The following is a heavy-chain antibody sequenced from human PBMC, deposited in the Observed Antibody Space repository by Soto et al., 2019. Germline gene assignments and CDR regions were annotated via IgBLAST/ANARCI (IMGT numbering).Heavy chain of an antibody. CDR3: ARGRYGDY. J-gene: IGHJ4*02. CDR2: ISAHNCNT. D-gene: IGHD1-1*01. V-gene: IGHV1-18*01. Sequence: QVHLVQSGAEVKKPGASVKVSCQGSGYAFTTYGITWVRQAPGQGLEWMGWISAHNCNTNYAQKLQGRGTVTRDTSTSTAYMELRSLRYDVTAVYYCARGRYGDYWGQGALVTVSS. CDR1: GYAFTTYG.